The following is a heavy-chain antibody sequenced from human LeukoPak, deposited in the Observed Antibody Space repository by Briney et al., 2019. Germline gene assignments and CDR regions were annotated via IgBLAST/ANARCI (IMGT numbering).Heavy chain of an antibody. CDR2: ISWDGGST. V-gene: IGHV3-43D*03. Sequence: PGGSLRLSCAASGFTFDDYAMHWVRQAPGKGLEWVSLISWDGGSTYYADSVKGRFTTSRDNSKNSLYLQMNSLKPEDTALYYCAKALQSSSWFSGVDYWGQGTLVTVSS. J-gene: IGHJ4*02. D-gene: IGHD6-13*01. CDR3: AKALQSSSWFSGVDY. CDR1: GFTFDDYA.